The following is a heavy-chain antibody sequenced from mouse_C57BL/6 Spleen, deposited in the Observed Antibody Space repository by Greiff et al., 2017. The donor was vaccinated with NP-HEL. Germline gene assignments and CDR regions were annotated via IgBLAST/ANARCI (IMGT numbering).Heavy chain of an antibody. Sequence: EVKLQESGTVLARPGASVKMSCKTSGYTFTSYWMHWVKQRPGQGLEWIGAIYPGNSDTSYNQKFKGKAKLTAVTSASTAYMELSSLTNEDSAVYYCTRGGGYYGSSYDAMDYWGQGTSVTVSS. CDR1: GYTFTSYW. V-gene: IGHV1-5*01. J-gene: IGHJ4*01. D-gene: IGHD1-1*01. CDR3: TRGGGYYGSSYDAMDY. CDR2: IYPGNSDT.